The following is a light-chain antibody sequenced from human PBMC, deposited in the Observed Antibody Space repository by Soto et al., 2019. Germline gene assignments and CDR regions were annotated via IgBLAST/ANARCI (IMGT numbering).Light chain of an antibody. V-gene: IGKV3-15*01. CDR2: AAS. J-gene: IGKJ1*01. CDR3: QQYNNWPV. CDR1: QSVSSSY. Sequence: EIVLTQSPCTLSLSPGERATLSCRASQSVSSSYLAWYQQKPGQAPRLLIYAASTRATGIPARFSGSGSGTECTLTISSLQSEDFAVYYCQQYNNWPVFGQGTKVDNK.